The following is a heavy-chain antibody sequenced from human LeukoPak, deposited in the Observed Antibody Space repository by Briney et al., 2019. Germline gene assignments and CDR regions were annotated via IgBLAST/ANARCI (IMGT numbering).Heavy chain of an antibody. Sequence: PGRSLRLSCAASGFTLSTYGMHWVRQAPGKGLEWVAVISYDGSDKYYADSVKGRFTISRDNSKNTLYLQMNSLRAEDTAVYYCAKDDRQWLSWGMGGPFDIWGQGTMVTVSS. V-gene: IGHV3-30*18. CDR1: GFTLSTYG. J-gene: IGHJ3*02. CDR2: ISYDGSDK. CDR3: AKDDRQWLSWGMGGPFDI. D-gene: IGHD6-19*01.